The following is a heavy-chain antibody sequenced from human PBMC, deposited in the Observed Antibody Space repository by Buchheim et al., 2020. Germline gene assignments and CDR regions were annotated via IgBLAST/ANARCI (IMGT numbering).Heavy chain of an antibody. V-gene: IGHV3-48*02. D-gene: IGHD2-15*01. CDR2: IGSSSTNI. Sequence: EVQLVESGGGLVQPGGSLRLSCAASGFTFSSYIMNWVRQAPGKGLEWVSYIGSSSTNIYYADYVKDRFTISRDNAKNSLYLQMNSLRDEDTAVYYCARDYCSGGSCYGYFDFWGQGTL. J-gene: IGHJ4*02. CDR1: GFTFSSYI. CDR3: ARDYCSGGSCYGYFDF.